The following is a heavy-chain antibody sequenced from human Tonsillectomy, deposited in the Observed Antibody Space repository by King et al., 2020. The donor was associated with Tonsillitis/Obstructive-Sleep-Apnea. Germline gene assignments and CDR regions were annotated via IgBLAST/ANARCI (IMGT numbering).Heavy chain of an antibody. Sequence: VQLVESGGGLVKPGGSLRLSCAASGFTFSDYYISWIRQAPGTGLEWILYISNSYGYANYADFVRGRFTVCRDDAQNSLYLQMNSLIAEDTVVYYCARGDRLGGTWGQGTVVTVSS. CDR2: ISNSYGYA. CDR1: GFTFSDYY. CDR3: ARGDRLGGT. J-gene: IGHJ3*01. V-gene: IGHV3-11*05. D-gene: IGHD1-1*01.